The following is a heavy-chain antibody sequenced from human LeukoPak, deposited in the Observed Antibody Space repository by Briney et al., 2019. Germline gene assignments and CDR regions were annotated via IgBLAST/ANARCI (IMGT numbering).Heavy chain of an antibody. D-gene: IGHD3-10*01. Sequence: PGGSLRLSCAASGFTFSSYGMHWVRQAPGKGLEWVAVISYDGSNKYYADSVKGRFTISRDNSKNTLYLQMNSLRAEDTAVYYCAKDAVQAAASGSSPFEYWGQGTLVTVSS. CDR1: GFTFSSYG. J-gene: IGHJ4*02. CDR2: ISYDGSNK. CDR3: AKDAVQAAASGSSPFEY. V-gene: IGHV3-30*18.